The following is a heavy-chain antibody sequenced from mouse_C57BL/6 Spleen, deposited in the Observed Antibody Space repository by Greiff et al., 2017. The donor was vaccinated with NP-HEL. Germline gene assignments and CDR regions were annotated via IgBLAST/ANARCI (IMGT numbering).Heavy chain of an antibody. CDR1: GYTFTSYW. V-gene: IGHV1-50*01. J-gene: IGHJ2*01. CDR2: IDPSDSYT. Sequence: QVQLQQPGAELVKPGASVKLSCKASGYTFTSYWMQWVKQRPGQGLEWIGEIDPSDSYTNYNQKFKGKATLTVDTSSSTAYMQLSSLTSEDSAVYYCARRSAYYYGSRGPFDYWGQGTTLTVSS. CDR3: ARRSAYYYGSRGPFDY. D-gene: IGHD1-1*01.